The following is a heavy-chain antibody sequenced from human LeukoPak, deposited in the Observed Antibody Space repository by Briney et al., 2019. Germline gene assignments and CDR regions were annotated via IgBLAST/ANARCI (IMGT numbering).Heavy chain of an antibody. Sequence: GESLKISCKGSGYTFTNYWIAWVRQMPGKGLEWMGMVYPGDSDSRYSPSFQGQVTFSADKSISTAYLQWSSLKASDSAMYYCVRESGYSSGWYPYWGQGTLVTVSS. CDR1: GYTFTNYW. CDR3: VRESGYSSGWYPY. CDR2: VYPGDSDS. D-gene: IGHD6-19*01. V-gene: IGHV5-51*01. J-gene: IGHJ4*02.